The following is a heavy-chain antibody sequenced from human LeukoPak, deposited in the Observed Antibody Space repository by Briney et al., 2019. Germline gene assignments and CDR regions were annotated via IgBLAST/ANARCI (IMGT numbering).Heavy chain of an antibody. CDR1: GYTFTSYD. CDR2: MNPNSGNT. Sequence: ASVKVSCKASGYTFTSYDINWERQATGQGLEWMGWMNPNSGNTGYAQKFQGRVTMTRNTSISTAYMELSSLRSEDTAVYYCARIPNDYGDYEPGFDYWGQGTLVTVSS. D-gene: IGHD4-17*01. CDR3: ARIPNDYGDYEPGFDY. J-gene: IGHJ4*02. V-gene: IGHV1-8*01.